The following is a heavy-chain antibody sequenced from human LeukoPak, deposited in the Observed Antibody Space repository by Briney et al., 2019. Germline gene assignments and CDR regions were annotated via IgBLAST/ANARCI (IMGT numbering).Heavy chain of an antibody. V-gene: IGHV6-1*01. CDR2: TYYRSKWYS. CDR3: TRDSGNWGAYYYYYGMGV. J-gene: IGHJ6*02. Sequence: SQTLSLTCAISGGSVSSNSAGWNWIRQSPSRGLEWLGRTYYRSKWYSDYAVSVKSRITINPDTSKNQFSLQLNSVTPEDTAVYYCTRDSGNWGAYYYYYGMGVWGQGTTVTVSS. CDR1: GGSVSSNSAG. D-gene: IGHD7-27*01.